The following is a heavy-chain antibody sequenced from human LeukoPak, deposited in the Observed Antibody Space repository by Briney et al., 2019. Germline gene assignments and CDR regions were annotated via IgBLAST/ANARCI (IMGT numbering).Heavy chain of an antibody. J-gene: IGHJ4*02. Sequence: PSQTLSLTCSVSGGSISSEGFYWSWIRQHPGQGLEWIAYIYHSGRTHYNPSLKSRLIISVDTSKNQFSMSLKSVTAADTAVYYCARVVTSSLYFFDYWGQGTLVSVSS. D-gene: IGHD2-21*02. CDR2: IYHSGRT. CDR1: GGSISSEGFY. V-gene: IGHV4-31*03. CDR3: ARVVTSSLYFFDY.